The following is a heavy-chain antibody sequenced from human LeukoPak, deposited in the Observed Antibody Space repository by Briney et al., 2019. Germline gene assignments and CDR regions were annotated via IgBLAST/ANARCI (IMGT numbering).Heavy chain of an antibody. Sequence: GSSVKVSCKASGGTFSSYAISWVRQAPGQGLEWMRGIIPIFGTANYAQKFQGRVTITTDESTSTAYMELSSLRSEDTAVYYCARELGAYCGGDCYYNWFDPWGQGTLVTVSS. J-gene: IGHJ5*02. CDR2: IIPIFGTA. CDR1: GGTFSSYA. CDR3: ARELGAYCGGDCYYNWFDP. D-gene: IGHD2-21*02. V-gene: IGHV1-69*05.